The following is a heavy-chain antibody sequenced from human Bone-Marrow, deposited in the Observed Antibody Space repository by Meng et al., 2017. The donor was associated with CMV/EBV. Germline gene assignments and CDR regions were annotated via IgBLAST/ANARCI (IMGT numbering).Heavy chain of an antibody. CDR2: VNSDESRT. CDR1: GFTFSNYQ. CDR3: ARDGRGGRIFDY. D-gene: IGHD3-10*01. J-gene: IGHJ4*02. V-gene: IGHV3-74*01. Sequence: GGSLRLSCAASGFTFSNYQMHWVRQVPGKGLVWVSSVNSDESRTNFADSVKGRFTISRDNAKNTLYLQMHSLRDEDTAVYYCARDGRGGRIFDYWGQGTLVTVSS.